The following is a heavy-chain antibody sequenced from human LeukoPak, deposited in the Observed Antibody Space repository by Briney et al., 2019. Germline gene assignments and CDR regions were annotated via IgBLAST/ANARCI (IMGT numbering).Heavy chain of an antibody. J-gene: IGHJ4*02. CDR2: ISSSGSTI. V-gene: IGHV3-11*01. Sequence: GGSLRLSCAASGFTFSDYYTSWIRQAPGKGLEWVSYISSSGSTIYYADSVKGRFTISRDNAKNSLYLQMNSLRAEDTAVYYCARTPNDYGDYLSDYWGQGTLVTVSS. CDR3: ARTPNDYGDYLSDY. D-gene: IGHD4-17*01. CDR1: GFTFSDYY.